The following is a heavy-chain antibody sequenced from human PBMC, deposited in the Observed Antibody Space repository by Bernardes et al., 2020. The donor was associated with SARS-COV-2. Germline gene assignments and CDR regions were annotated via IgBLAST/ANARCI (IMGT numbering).Heavy chain of an antibody. D-gene: IGHD3-3*01. Sequence: SETLSLTCAVYGGSFSGYYWSWIRQPPGKGLEWIGEINHSGSTNYNPSLKSRVTISVDTSKNQFSLKLSSVTAADTAVYYCARDHGITIFGVPARYYYGMDVWGQGTTVTVSS. CDR1: GGSFSGYY. V-gene: IGHV4-34*01. CDR2: INHSGST. CDR3: ARDHGITIFGVPARYYYGMDV. J-gene: IGHJ6*02.